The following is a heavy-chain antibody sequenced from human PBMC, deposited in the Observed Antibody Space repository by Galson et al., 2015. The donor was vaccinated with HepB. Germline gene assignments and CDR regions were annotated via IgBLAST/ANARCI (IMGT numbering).Heavy chain of an antibody. D-gene: IGHD3-22*01. CDR3: TRAVFHSSGYLYYFDY. CDR1: GFTFGDYG. J-gene: IGHJ4*02. CDR2: IRRDAYGGTT. Sequence: SLRLSCAGSGFTFGDYGVSWVRQAPGKGLEWVGFIRRDAYGGTTEYAASLKGRFSISRDDSKSIAYLQMSSLKVEDTAVYYCTRAVFHSSGYLYYFDYWGQGTLVTVSS. V-gene: IGHV3-49*04.